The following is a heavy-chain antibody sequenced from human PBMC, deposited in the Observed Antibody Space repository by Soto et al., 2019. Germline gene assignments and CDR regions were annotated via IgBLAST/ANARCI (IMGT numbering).Heavy chain of an antibody. D-gene: IGHD6-13*01. CDR2: INADNGNT. Sequence: GASVKVSCKASEYTFTSYAMHWVRQAPGQRLEWMGWINADNGNTKYSQKFQGRVTITRDTSASTAYMELSSLRSEDTAVYYCASGAAACNYGMDVWGQGTTVTVSS. CDR1: EYTFTSYA. J-gene: IGHJ6*02. V-gene: IGHV1-3*01. CDR3: ASGAAACNYGMDV.